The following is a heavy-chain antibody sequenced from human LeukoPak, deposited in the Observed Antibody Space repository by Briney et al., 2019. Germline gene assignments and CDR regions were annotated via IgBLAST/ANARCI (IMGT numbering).Heavy chain of an antibody. J-gene: IGHJ5*02. V-gene: IGHV1-69*05. CDR3: ARDVHGDYGSGWFDP. D-gene: IGHD4-17*01. CDR1: GGTFNNSA. CDR2: IMPLFGTA. Sequence: SVKVSCKTSGGTFNNSAISWVRQAPGQGLEWLGGIMPLFGTAGYAQKFQGRVTITKDESTRTVYLELTSLTSDDTAVYYCARDVHGDYGSGWFDPWDQGTLVSVSS.